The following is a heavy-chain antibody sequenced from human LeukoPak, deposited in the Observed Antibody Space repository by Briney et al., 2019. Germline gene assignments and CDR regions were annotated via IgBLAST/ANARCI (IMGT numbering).Heavy chain of an antibody. J-gene: IGHJ4*02. Sequence: GGSLRLSCGASGFNFSAFTMTWVRQAPGKGLEWVASISLSGRFIYYADSLKGRFTISRDNAKNSVHLQVNSLRAEDTAFYYCAREMVVIPAAVDYWGLGTLVTVSS. CDR2: ISLSGRFI. CDR1: GFNFSAFT. CDR3: AREMVVIPAAVDY. D-gene: IGHD2-2*01. V-gene: IGHV3-21*01.